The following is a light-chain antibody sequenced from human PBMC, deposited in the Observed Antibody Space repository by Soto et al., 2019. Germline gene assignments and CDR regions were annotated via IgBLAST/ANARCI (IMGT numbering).Light chain of an antibody. Sequence: QSALTQPRSVSGSPGQSVTISCTGTSSDVGDYNYVSWYQQYPGKAPKLVIYDXXXRXXXXXXRXXGSKSGNTASLTISGLXXEXEXXYYCCSFAGSYTFWVFGGGTKLTVL. CDR3: CSFAGSYTFWV. J-gene: IGLJ3*02. CDR2: DXX. V-gene: IGLV2-11*01. CDR1: SSDVGDYNY.